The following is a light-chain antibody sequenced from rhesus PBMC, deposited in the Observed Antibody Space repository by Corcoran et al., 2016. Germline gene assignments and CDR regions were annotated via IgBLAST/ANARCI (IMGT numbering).Light chain of an antibody. CDR1: QSLSSSSNHQNY. Sequence: DIVMTQSPDSLAVSLGERVTINCKSSQSLSSSSNHQNYLTWYQQKPRQAPKLLFSLASARESGVPHRFSGRGSGTDFTLSISCLQAEDVAVYYCQQYSGSPYSFGQGTKGEIK. V-gene: IGKV4-1*01. CDR2: LAS. J-gene: IGKJ2*01. CDR3: QQYSGSPYS.